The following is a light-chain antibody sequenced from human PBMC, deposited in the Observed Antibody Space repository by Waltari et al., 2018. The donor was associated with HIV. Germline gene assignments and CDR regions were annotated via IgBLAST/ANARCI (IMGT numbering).Light chain of an antibody. J-gene: IGKJ1*01. CDR1: QSVDSSF. V-gene: IGKV3-20*01. Sequence: EIVWTQSPGTLSLSLGERATLSCRASQSVDSSFLGWYQQKPGQAPRLLIFGASSRATGTPDRFSGSGSGTDFTLTVSRLEPEDFAVYYCQQHDIYTWTFGPGTRVDIK. CDR2: GAS. CDR3: QQHDIYTWT.